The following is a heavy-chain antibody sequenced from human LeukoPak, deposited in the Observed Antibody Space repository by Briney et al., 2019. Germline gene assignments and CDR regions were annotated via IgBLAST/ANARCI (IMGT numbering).Heavy chain of an antibody. CDR3: AVSIQAASIPAFDY. V-gene: IGHV1-2*02. J-gene: IGHJ4*02. CDR2: IVPRSGDT. D-gene: IGHD6-25*01. CDR1: GGTFSSYA. Sequence: ASVKVSCKASGGTFSSYAISWVRQAPGQGLEWVGWIVPRSGDTNYAQRFQGRVTMTRDTSISTVYMELSGLTSDDTAVYYCAVSIQAASIPAFDYWGQGAPVTVSS.